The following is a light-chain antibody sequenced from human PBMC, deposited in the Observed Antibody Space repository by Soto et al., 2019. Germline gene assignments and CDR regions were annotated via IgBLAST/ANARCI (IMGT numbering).Light chain of an antibody. V-gene: IGLV2-8*01. CDR1: SSDVGGYNY. Sequence: QSALTQPPSSSGSPGQSVTISCTGTSSDVGGYNYVSWYQHHPGKVPKLMIYEVSKRPSGVPDRFSGSKSGNTASLTVSGLQAEDEADYYCSSYAGSNNFVFGTGPKVTVL. CDR3: SSYAGSNNFV. CDR2: EVS. J-gene: IGLJ1*01.